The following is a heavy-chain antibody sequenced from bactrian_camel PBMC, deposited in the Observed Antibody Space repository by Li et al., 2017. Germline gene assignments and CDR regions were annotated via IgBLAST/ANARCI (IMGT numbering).Heavy chain of an antibody. J-gene: IGHJ4*01. D-gene: IGHD2*01. CDR2: IYTGGNKT. V-gene: IGHV3S63*01. CDR1: TFIALDYC. Sequence: HVQLVESGGGSVQAGGSLRLSCAGSTFIALDYCVAWFRQAPGKEREGLASIYTGGNKTYYADSVKGRFTISRDNAKNTLYLQLNNLKIEDTARYYCARGQFSGTLSIGQWTQVTVS.